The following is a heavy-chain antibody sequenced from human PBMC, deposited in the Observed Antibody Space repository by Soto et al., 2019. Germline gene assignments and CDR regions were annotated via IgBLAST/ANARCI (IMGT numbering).Heavy chain of an antibody. J-gene: IGHJ4*02. V-gene: IGHV1-18*01. CDR1: GYTFTSYG. Sequence: ASVKVSCKASGYTFTSYGISWVRQAPGQGLEWMGWISAYNGNTNYAQKLQGRVTMTTDTSTSTAYMELRSLRSDDTAVYYCAREGLGYCSSTSCYNQGGFDYWGQGTLVTVSS. CDR3: AREGLGYCSSTSCYNQGGFDY. CDR2: ISAYNGNT. D-gene: IGHD2-2*02.